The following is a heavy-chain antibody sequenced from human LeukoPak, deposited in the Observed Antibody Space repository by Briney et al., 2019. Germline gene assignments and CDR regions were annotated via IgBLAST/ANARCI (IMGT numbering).Heavy chain of an antibody. D-gene: IGHD6-13*01. V-gene: IGHV3-53*01. CDR2: IYSGGST. Sequence: PGGSLRLSCAASGFIFSDNYMSWVRQGPGKGLEWVSVIYSGGSTYYADSVKGRFTISRDNSKNTLYLQMNSLRAEDTAVYYCASHSSSWYGFDYWGQGTLVTVSS. CDR1: GFIFSDNY. J-gene: IGHJ4*02. CDR3: ASHSSSWYGFDY.